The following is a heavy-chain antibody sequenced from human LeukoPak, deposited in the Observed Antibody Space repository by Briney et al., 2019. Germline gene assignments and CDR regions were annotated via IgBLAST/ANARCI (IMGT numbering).Heavy chain of an antibody. CDR2: INPKSRAT. CDR1: GYTFTDYY. V-gene: IGHV1-2*02. Sequence: PGASVKVSCKASGYTFTDYYMHWVRQAPGQGLEWMGWINPKSRATNYAQNFQGRVTLTRDTSISTAYMELSSLRSDDTAVYYCARGVDTAVIPYYYYCMDVWGIGTTVTVSS. J-gene: IGHJ6*03. CDR3: ARGVDTAVIPYYYYCMDV. D-gene: IGHD5-18*01.